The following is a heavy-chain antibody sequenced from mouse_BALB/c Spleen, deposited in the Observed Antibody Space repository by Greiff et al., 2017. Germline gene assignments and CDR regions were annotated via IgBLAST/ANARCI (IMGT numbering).Heavy chain of an antibody. CDR2: INPSNGGT. V-gene: IGHV1S81*02. CDR3: TRFYSYLWFAY. J-gene: IGHJ3*01. D-gene: IGHD1-1*01. Sequence: QVQLQQSGAELVKPGASVKLSCKASGYTFTSYYMYWVKQRPGQGLEWIGEINPSNGGTNSNEMFKSKATLTVDKSSRRAYMQLSHLTSEDSAVYYCTRFYSYLWFAYWGPGTLVTVSA. CDR1: GYTFTSYY.